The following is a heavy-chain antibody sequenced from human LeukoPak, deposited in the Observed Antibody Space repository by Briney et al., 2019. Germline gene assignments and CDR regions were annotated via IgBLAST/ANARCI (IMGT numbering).Heavy chain of an antibody. Sequence: GGSLRLSCAASGFTFSSYSMNWVRQAPGKGLEWVSSISSSSSYIYYADSVKGRFTISRDNSKNTLYLQMNSLRAEDTAVYYCARDPDPNWNGIDYRGQGTLVTVSS. CDR1: GFTFSSYS. CDR2: ISSSSSYI. V-gene: IGHV3-21*01. CDR3: ARDPDPNWNGIDY. D-gene: IGHD1-20*01. J-gene: IGHJ4*02.